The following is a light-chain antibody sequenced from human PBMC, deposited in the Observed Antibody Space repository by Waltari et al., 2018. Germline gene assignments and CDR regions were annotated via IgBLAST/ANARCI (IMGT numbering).Light chain of an antibody. Sequence: EIVMTQSPATLSVSPGESATLPCRASQSIRNNLAWYQQKPGQAPRLLIHSTSIWAPGIPTRFNGSGSGTEFTLSISSLQSEDFALYYCHHYNNWGTFGQGTKVEFK. CDR2: STS. J-gene: IGKJ1*01. CDR3: HHYNNWGT. V-gene: IGKV3-15*01. CDR1: QSIRNN.